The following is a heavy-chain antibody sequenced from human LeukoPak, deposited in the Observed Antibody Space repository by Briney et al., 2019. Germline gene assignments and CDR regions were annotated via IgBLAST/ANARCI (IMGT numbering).Heavy chain of an antibody. CDR3: ARGQSETNYYGSGIGGHYYGMDV. Sequence: VASVKVSCKASGYTFTGYYIHWVRQAPGQGLEWMGWINPNSGGTNYAQKFQGRVTMTRDTSISTAYMELSRLRSDDTAVYYCARGQSETNYYGSGIGGHYYGMDVWGQGTTVTVSS. D-gene: IGHD3-10*01. J-gene: IGHJ6*02. CDR1: GYTFTGYY. CDR2: INPNSGGT. V-gene: IGHV1-2*02.